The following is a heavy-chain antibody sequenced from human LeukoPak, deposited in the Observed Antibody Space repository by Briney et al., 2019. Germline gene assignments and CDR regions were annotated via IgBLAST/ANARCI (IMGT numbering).Heavy chain of an antibody. J-gene: IGHJ4*02. V-gene: IGHV4-39*07. CDR1: GGSISSGGYS. D-gene: IGHD3-22*01. CDR2: IYYSGST. CDR3: TRDNYFDSTGYTDY. Sequence: SETLSLTCAVSGGSISSGGYSWSWIRQPPGKGLEWIGYIYYSGSTYYNPSLKSRVTISVDTSKKQFYLKVRSVTAADTAVYYCTRDNYFDSTGYTDYWGQGTLVTVSS.